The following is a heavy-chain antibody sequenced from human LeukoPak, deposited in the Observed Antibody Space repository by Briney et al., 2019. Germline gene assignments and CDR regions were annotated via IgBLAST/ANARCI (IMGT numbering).Heavy chain of an antibody. Sequence: PGGSLRLSCSASGFTFSDYYMSSSRQAPGKGLERGSYISSSGSTIKYAAPVKGLFTISKENAKNSLYLQMNTLRAEDTALYFCARGRGLATISPFFDYWGQGTLVTVSS. CDR1: GFTFSDYY. V-gene: IGHV3-11*01. D-gene: IGHD5-12*01. J-gene: IGHJ4*02. CDR3: ARGRGLATISPFFDY. CDR2: ISSSGSTI.